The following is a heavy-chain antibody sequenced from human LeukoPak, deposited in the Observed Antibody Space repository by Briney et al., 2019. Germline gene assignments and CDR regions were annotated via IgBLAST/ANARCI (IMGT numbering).Heavy chain of an antibody. Sequence: SETLSLTCTVSGGSISSYYWSWIRQPPGKGLEWIGYIYYGGSTNYNPSLKSRVTISVDTSKNQFSLKLSSVTAADTAVYYCARRETSSSPKGNWFDPWGQGTLVTVSS. CDR2: IYYGGST. CDR3: ARRETSSSPKGNWFDP. D-gene: IGHD6-13*01. V-gene: IGHV4-59*08. J-gene: IGHJ5*02. CDR1: GGSISSYY.